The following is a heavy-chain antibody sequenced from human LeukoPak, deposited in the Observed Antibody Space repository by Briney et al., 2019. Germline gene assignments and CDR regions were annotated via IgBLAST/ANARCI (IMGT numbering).Heavy chain of an antibody. CDR3: ATIGLPNSGIAADVWFDP. CDR1: GYTFTSYG. CDR2: ISAYNGNT. Sequence: ASVKVSCKASGYTFTSYGISWVRQAPGQGLEWMGWISAYNGNTNYAQKLQGRVTMTTDTSTSTAYMELRSLRSDDTAVYYCATIGLPNSGIAADVWFDPWGQGTLVTVSS. D-gene: IGHD6-13*01. V-gene: IGHV1-18*01. J-gene: IGHJ5*02.